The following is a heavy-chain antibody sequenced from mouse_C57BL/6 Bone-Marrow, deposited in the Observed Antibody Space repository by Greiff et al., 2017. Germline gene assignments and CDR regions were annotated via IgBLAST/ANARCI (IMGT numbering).Heavy chain of an antibody. CDR1: GYTFTDYY. CDR2: INPNNGGT. J-gene: IGHJ3*01. V-gene: IGHV1-26*01. CDR3: ASGRQLRLRVWFAD. D-gene: IGHD3-2*02. Sequence: VQLQQSGPELVKPGASVKISCKASGYTFTDYYMNWVKQSPGKSLEWIGDINPNNGGTSYNQKFKGKVTLTVDKSSSTAYMELRSLTSEATAVYYCASGRQLRLRVWFADWGQGTLVTGSA.